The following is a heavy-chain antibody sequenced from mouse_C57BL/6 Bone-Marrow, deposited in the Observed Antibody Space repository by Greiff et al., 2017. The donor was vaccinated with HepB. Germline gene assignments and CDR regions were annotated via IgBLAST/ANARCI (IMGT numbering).Heavy chain of an antibody. D-gene: IGHD2-3*01. CDR1: GYTFTDYN. J-gene: IGHJ3*01. V-gene: IGHV1-18*01. CDR2: INPNNGGT. CDR3: ARRDGYPFAY. Sequence: EVQLQQSGPELVKPGASVKIPCKASGYTFTDYNMDWVKQSHGKSLEWIGDINPNNGGTIYNQKFKGKATLTVDKSSSTAYMELRSLTSEDTAVYYCARRDGYPFAYWGQGTLVTVSA.